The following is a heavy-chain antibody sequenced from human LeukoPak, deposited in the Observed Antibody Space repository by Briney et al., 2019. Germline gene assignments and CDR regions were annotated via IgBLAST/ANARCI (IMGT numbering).Heavy chain of an antibody. J-gene: IGHJ5*02. CDR1: GGSFSGYY. CDR2: INHSGST. D-gene: IGHD2-15*01. Sequence: SETLSLTCAVYGGSFSGYYWSWIRQPPGKGLEWIGEINHSGSTNYNPSLKSRVTISVDTSKNQFSLKLSSVTAADTAVYYCAREGYCSGGSCDNWFDPWGQGTLVTVS. V-gene: IGHV4-34*01. CDR3: AREGYCSGGSCDNWFDP.